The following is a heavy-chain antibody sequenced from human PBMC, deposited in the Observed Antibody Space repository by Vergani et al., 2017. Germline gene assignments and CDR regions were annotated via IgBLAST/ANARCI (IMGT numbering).Heavy chain of an antibody. Sequence: EVQLLESGGGLVQPGGSLRLSCAASGFTFNNYAMNWVRQAPGKGLEWVSAISGSGGSTYYADSVKGRFTISRDNSKHTLYLQMNSLRAEDTAVYYCAKVFGPAAKGDAFDIWGQGTMVTVSS. CDR2: ISGSGGST. D-gene: IGHD2-2*01. CDR3: AKVFGPAAKGDAFDI. V-gene: IGHV3-23*01. CDR1: GFTFNNYA. J-gene: IGHJ3*02.